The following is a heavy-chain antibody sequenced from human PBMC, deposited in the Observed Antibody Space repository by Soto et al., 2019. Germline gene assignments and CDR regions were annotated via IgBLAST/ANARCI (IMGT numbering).Heavy chain of an antibody. V-gene: IGHV1-69*05. CDR2: IIPIFGTA. Sequence: QVQLVQSGAEVKKPGSSVKVSCKASGGTFSSYAISWVRQAPGQGLEWMGGIIPIFGTANYAQKFQGRVTMTXXEXTNXASMELSSLRSEDTAVYYCAGASAGIVGATSWFDPWGQGTLVTVSS. D-gene: IGHD1-26*01. J-gene: IGHJ5*02. CDR1: GGTFSSYA. CDR3: AGASAGIVGATSWFDP.